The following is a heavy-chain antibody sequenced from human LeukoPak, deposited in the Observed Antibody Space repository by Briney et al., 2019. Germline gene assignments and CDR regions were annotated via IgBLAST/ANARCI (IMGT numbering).Heavy chain of an antibody. CDR2: ISASGGDT. D-gene: IGHD1-1*01. J-gene: IGHJ4*02. V-gene: IGHV3-23*01. CDR3: AKDRTRTTFG. CDR1: GFTFSSYA. Sequence: GGSLRLSCAASGFTFSSYAMSWVRQAPGKGLEWVSAISASGGDTYYADSVKGRFTISRDNSKNTLFVQVDSLRAEDTAVYYCAKDRTRTTFGGGQGTLVTVSS.